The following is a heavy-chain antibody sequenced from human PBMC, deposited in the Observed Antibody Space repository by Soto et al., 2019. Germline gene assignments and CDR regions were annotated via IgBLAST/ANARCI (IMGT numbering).Heavy chain of an antibody. D-gene: IGHD4-17*01. CDR3: ARAWPDGDYAYWYFDL. CDR2: IYHSVST. J-gene: IGHJ2*01. CDR1: GGSISSGGYS. V-gene: IGHV4-30-2*01. Sequence: QLQLQESGSGLVKPSQTLSLTCAVSGGSISSGGYSWRWIRQPPGKGLEWIGYIYHSVSTYYKPYLKSRVTISVDRSKNQFSQKLSSVTAADTAVYYCARAWPDGDYAYWYFDLWGSGPLVTVSS.